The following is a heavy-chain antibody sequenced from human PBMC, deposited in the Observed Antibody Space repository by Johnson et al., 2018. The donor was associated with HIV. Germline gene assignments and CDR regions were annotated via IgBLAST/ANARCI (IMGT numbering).Heavy chain of an antibody. V-gene: IGHV3-30-3*01. CDR1: EFTFSRFA. CDR3: AKDKDAFDI. Sequence: QVQLVESGGGLIQPGGSLRLSCAACEFTFSRFAMHWVRQAPGKGLEWVAVISYDGNNKYYTDSVKGRFTISRDNSKNTLYLQMNSLRAEDTAVYYCAKDKDAFDIWGQGTMVTVSS. J-gene: IGHJ3*02. CDR2: ISYDGNNK.